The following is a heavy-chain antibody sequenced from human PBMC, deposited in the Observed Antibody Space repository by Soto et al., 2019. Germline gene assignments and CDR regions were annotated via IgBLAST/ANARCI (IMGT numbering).Heavy chain of an antibody. Sequence: SETLSLTCTVSGGSISSSSYYWSWIRQPPGKGLEWIGEINHSGSTNYNPSLKSRVTISVDTSKNQFSLKLSSVTAADTAVYYRARARIVVVPAARYNWFDPWGQGTLVTVS. CDR1: GGSISSSSYY. CDR2: INHSGST. V-gene: IGHV4-39*07. J-gene: IGHJ5*02. D-gene: IGHD2-2*01. CDR3: ARARIVVVPAARYNWFDP.